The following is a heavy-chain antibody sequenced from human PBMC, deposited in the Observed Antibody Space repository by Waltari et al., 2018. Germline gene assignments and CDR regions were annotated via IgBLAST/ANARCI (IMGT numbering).Heavy chain of an antibody. D-gene: IGHD2-8*01. Sequence: QVQLVQSGAEVKKPGASVKVSCKASGYTFTSYGITWVRRAPGQGLEWMGWISADNGNTNYAQKLQGRVTMTTDTSTSTAYMELRSLRSDDTAVYYCARDRLVLMVYAIDWFDPWGQGTLVTVSS. V-gene: IGHV1-18*01. CDR1: GYTFTSYG. CDR3: ARDRLVLMVYAIDWFDP. J-gene: IGHJ5*02. CDR2: ISADNGNT.